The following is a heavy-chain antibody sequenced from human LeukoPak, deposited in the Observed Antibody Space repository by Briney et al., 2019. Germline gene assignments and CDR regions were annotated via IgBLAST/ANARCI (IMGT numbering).Heavy chain of an antibody. D-gene: IGHD3-10*01. CDR3: TTDLGTYYHGSQRLIPIDY. CDR2: IKSKTDGGTT. V-gene: IGHV3-15*07. CDR1: GFTFTNAW. J-gene: IGHJ4*02. Sequence: PGGSLRLSCAASGFTFTNAWMNWVRQAPGKGLEWVGRIKSKTDGGTTDYAAPVRGRFTISRDDSKSAVYLQMNCLKIEDTAVYYCTTDLGTYYHGSQRLIPIDYWGQGTLVTVSS.